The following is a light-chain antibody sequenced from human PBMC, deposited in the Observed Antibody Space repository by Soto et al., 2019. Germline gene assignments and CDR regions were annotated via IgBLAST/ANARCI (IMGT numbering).Light chain of an antibody. CDR3: QKDGDSPPWT. CDR1: QSVSNNY. J-gene: IGKJ1*01. Sequence: EIVLTQSPGTLYLSPGERAILSCRASQSVSNNYLAWYQQKPGQAPRLLIVGASTRATGIPDRFSGSGSGTDFTLTISRREPEDFTVYYCQKDGDSPPWTFGQGTKVEIK. V-gene: IGKV3-20*01. CDR2: GAS.